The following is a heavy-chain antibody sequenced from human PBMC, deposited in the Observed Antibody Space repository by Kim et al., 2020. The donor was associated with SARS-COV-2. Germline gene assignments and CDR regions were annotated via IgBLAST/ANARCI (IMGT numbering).Heavy chain of an antibody. V-gene: IGHV1-69*13. D-gene: IGHD5-12*01. CDR2: IIPIFGTA. CDR1: GGTFSSYA. Sequence: SVKVSCKASGGTFSSYAISWVRQAPGQGLEWMGGIIPIFGTANYAQKFQGRVTITADESTSTAYMELSSLRSEDTAVYYCATRDGYNWEGILSDYWAREPWSPSPQ. CDR3: ATRDGYNWEGILSDY. J-gene: IGHJ4*02.